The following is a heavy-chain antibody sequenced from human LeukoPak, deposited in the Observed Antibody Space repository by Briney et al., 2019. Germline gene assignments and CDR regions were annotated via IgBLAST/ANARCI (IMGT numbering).Heavy chain of an antibody. D-gene: IGHD2-15*01. CDR2: IIPIRGIA. J-gene: IGHJ3*02. V-gene: IGHV1-69*04. CDR1: GGIFRSYI. CDR3: ARDPAGGTDAFDI. Sequence: SSVTVSCQACGGIFRSYIICWVRPAPGQELDWVGRIIPIRGIAYYAQKFQGRVTITADKSTSTAYMELSSTRSEDTAVYYCARDPAGGTDAFDIWGQGTMVTVSS.